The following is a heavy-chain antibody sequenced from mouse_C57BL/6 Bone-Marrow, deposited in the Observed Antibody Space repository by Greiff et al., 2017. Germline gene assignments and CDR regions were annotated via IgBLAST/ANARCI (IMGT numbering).Heavy chain of an antibody. D-gene: IGHD2-4*01. Sequence: EVQLQESGPGLVKPSQSLSLTCSVTGYSITSGYYWNWIRQFPGNKLEWMGYISYDGSNNYNPSLKNRISITRDTSKNQFFLKLNSVTTEDTATYYCARGYDYGYYFDYWGQGTTLTVSS. V-gene: IGHV3-6*01. CDR3: ARGYDYGYYFDY. CDR2: ISYDGSN. CDR1: GYSITSGYY. J-gene: IGHJ2*01.